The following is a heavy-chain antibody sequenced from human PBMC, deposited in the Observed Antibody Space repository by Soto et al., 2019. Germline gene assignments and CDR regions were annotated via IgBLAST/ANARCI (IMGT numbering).Heavy chain of an antibody. CDR2: VSHDGRNT. J-gene: IGHJ4*02. CDR1: GFTFSDYA. CDR3: ARGGLQWLVRSDFNY. D-gene: IGHD6-19*01. Sequence: VQLVESGGGVVQPGRSLRLSCAASGFTFSDYAMHWVRQAPGKGLEWVAVVSHDGRNTHYADSVKGRFTISRDSSKNTVSLEMTSLRAADTAVYYCARGGLQWLVRSDFNYWGQGALVTVSS. V-gene: IGHV3-30*03.